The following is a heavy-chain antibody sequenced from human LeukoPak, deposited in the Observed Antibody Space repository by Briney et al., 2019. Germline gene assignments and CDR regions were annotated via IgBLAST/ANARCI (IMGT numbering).Heavy chain of an antibody. V-gene: IGHV4-59*01. D-gene: IGHD2/OR15-2a*01. CDR2: TFNSGST. Sequence: PSETLSLTCTVSGASISKSYWNWIRQPPGKELEWIGCTFNSGSTRYNPSLGSRVTISEDTSRNQFSLRLTSVTAADTATYYCSGASPGAIYYYGIDVSGHGTTVTVSS. CDR3: SGASPGAIYYYGIDV. CDR1: GASISKSY. J-gene: IGHJ6*02.